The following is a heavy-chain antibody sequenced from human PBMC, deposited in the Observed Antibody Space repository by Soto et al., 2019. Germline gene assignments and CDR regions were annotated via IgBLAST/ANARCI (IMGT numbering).Heavy chain of an antibody. J-gene: IGHJ4*02. D-gene: IGHD3-10*02. V-gene: IGHV3-30*15. Sequence: GGSLHLSCAASGFTFSSYVMRWVRQTPGKGLEWVAFMSYDGSDTFYADSVKGRFTISRDNSKNTLFLHMSNLRAEDTAMYYCTIVRVADSALDHWGQGTLVTVSS. CDR3: TIVRVADSALDH. CDR2: MSYDGSDT. CDR1: GFTFSSYV.